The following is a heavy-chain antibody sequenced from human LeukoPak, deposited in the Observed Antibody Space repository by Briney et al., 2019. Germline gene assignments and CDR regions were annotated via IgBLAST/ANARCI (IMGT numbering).Heavy chain of an antibody. CDR3: AGPGAGDLDY. CDR1: GGPFGVYY. CDR2: INHSGST. V-gene: IGHV4-34*01. J-gene: IGHJ4*02. D-gene: IGHD3-10*01. Sequence: PETLSLSCAVYGGPFGVYYWSWVRHPPGKGLEWIGEINHSGSTNYNPSLKSRVTISVDTSKNHFSLKLSSVTAADTAVYYCAGPGAGDLDYWGQGTLVTVSS.